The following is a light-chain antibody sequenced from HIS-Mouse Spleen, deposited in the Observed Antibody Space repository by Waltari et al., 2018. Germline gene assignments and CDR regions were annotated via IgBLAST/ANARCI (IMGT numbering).Light chain of an antibody. J-gene: IGKJ4*01. V-gene: IGKV4-1*01. CDR3: QQYYSTPLT. CDR1: QGVLYSSNNKNY. CDR2: WAS. Sequence: DIVMTQSPDSLAVSLGERATINCKSSQGVLYSSNNKNYLAWYQQKPGQPPKLLIYWASSRESGVPDRFSGSGSGTDFTLTISSLQAEAVAVYYCQQYYSTPLTFGGGTKVEIK.